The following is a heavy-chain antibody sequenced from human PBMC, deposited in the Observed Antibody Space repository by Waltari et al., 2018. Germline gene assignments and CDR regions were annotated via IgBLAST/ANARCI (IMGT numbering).Heavy chain of an antibody. J-gene: IGHJ4*02. CDR1: GSNFTHFG. CDR2: ISYDRSNE. Sequence: QVHLVESGGVVVQPGGSLRLSCAAPGSNFTHFGMHWVRQAPGKEVKCSSFISYDRSNENYADTGKGRFTMSRDNSMKMLYVQTNNLRAEDSAVYYCVKGNEIDYWGQGTLVTVSS. D-gene: IGHD1-1*01. V-gene: IGHV3-30*02. CDR3: VKGNEIDY.